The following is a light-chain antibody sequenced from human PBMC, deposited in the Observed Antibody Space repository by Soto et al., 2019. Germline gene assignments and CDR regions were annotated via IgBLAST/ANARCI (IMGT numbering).Light chain of an antibody. V-gene: IGKV4-1*01. CDR1: QSVLYSSSSKNC. CDR2: WAS. CDR3: LQHCSYPYP. J-gene: IGKJ2*01. Sequence: DIVMTQSPDSLPVSLGERATINCKSSQSVLYSSSSKNCLVWYQQKPGQPPKVLIYWASTRESGIPDRFSGSGSGTECTLTISNLQAEEVAVYYCLQHCSYPYPFGQGTKLEI.